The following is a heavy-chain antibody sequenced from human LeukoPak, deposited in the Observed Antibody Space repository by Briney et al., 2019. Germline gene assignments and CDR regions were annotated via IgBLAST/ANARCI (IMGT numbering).Heavy chain of an antibody. J-gene: IGHJ4*02. Sequence: PGGSLRLSCAASGFTFTSVWMHWFRQAPGRGLVWISRISTDGAVTGYADYVKGRFTISRDNAKNTLYLQMNSLRAEDTAVYYCARDRTTVTLFDNWGQGALVTVSS. CDR1: GFTFTSVW. CDR3: ARDRTTVTLFDN. V-gene: IGHV3-74*01. CDR2: ISTDGAVT. D-gene: IGHD4-17*01.